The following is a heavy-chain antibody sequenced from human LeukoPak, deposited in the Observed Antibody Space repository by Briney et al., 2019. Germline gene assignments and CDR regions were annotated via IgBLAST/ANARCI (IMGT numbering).Heavy chain of an antibody. Sequence: SETLSLTCTVSGGSISSSSYYWGWIRQPPGKGLEWIGSIYYSGSTYYNPSLKSRVTISLDTSKNHFSLKLSSVTAADTAVYYCARNSSGNYLGYSYMGVRGKGTTVTVSS. V-gene: IGHV4-39*02. CDR2: IYYSGST. J-gene: IGHJ6*03. CDR1: GGSISSSSYY. D-gene: IGHD6-19*01. CDR3: ARNSSGNYLGYSYMGV.